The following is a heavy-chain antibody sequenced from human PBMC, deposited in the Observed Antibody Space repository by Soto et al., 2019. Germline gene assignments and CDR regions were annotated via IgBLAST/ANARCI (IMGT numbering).Heavy chain of an antibody. CDR2: ISGSSSDI. CDR1: GFIFSTYS. D-gene: IGHD3-22*01. V-gene: IGHV3-21*01. Sequence: PGGSLRLSCAASGFIFSTYSMNWIRQAPGKGLEWVSSISGSSSDIFYADSVRGRFTISRDNAHNSLYLQLDSLRDEDTAVYYFARYPLYSDSTGYYFDYWGQGNLVTVSS. CDR3: ARYPLYSDSTGYYFDY. J-gene: IGHJ4*02.